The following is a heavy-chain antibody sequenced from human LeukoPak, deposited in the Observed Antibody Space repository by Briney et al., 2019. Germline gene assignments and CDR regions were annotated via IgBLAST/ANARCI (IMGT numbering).Heavy chain of an antibody. CDR2: ISGSGGST. D-gene: IGHD6-19*01. CDR1: GFTFSSYA. CDR3: VKGLSGSSGWYYFDY. V-gene: IGHV3-23*01. J-gene: IGHJ4*02. Sequence: GGSLRLSCAASGFTFSSYAMSWVRQAPGKGLEWVLVISGSGGSTFYADSVKSRFTISRDNSKNTLYLQMNSLRAEDTAVYYCVKGLSGSSGWYYFDYWGQGTLVAVSS.